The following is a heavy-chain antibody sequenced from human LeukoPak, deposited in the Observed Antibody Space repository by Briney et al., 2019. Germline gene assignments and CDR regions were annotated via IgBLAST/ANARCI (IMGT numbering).Heavy chain of an antibody. V-gene: IGHV4-38-2*01. CDR3: ARNLGYSSLDY. D-gene: IGHD6-13*01. CDR2: INHSGRT. CDR1: GYSISSGYY. Sequence: PSETLSLTCAVSGYSISSGYYWGWIRRPPGKGLEWIGSINHSGRTYYNPSLKSRVTISVDTPKNQFSLMLSSVTAADTAVYYCARNLGYSSLDYWGQGTLLTVSS. J-gene: IGHJ4*02.